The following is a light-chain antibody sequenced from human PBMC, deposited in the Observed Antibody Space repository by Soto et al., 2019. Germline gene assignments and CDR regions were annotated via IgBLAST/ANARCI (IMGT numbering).Light chain of an antibody. CDR2: RTD. CDR1: RSNIGSNT. V-gene: IGLV1-44*01. Sequence: QSVLTQPPSASGAPGQRVTISCSGSRSNIGSNTVHWYQQFPGTAPKLLVYRTDHRPSGVPDRFSGSKSGTSASLAISGLQSEDESYYYCASWDDMLSGPVLGGGIKLTVL. CDR3: ASWDDMLSGPV. J-gene: IGLJ2*01.